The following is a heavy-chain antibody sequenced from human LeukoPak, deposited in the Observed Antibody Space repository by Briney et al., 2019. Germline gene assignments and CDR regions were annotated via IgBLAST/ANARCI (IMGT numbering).Heavy chain of an antibody. CDR3: ASDVAYKFDY. CDR1: GFPFSRDS. J-gene: IGHJ4*02. D-gene: IGHD5-24*01. V-gene: IGHV3-74*01. CDR2: ISPDGSTT. Sequence: PGGSLRLSCAASGFPFSRDSMHWVRQSPGKGLVWLSRISPDGSTTNYVDSVKGRFTISRDNAKNTLYLQMNSLRDEDTAVYYCASDVAYKFDYWGQGTLVTVSS.